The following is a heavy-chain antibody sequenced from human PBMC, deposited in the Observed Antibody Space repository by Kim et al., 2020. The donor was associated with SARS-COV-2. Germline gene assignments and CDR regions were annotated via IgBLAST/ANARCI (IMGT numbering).Heavy chain of an antibody. V-gene: IGHV1-18*04. CDR2: ISAYNGNT. CDR1: GYTFTSYG. CDR3: ARTPRTVVTRDDAFDI. Sequence: ASVKVSCKASGYTFTSYGISWVRQAPGQGLEWMGWISAYNGNTNYAQKLQGRVTMTTDTSTSTAYMELRSLRSDDTAVYYCARTPRTVVTRDDAFDIWGQGKWSPSLQ. J-gene: IGHJ3*02. D-gene: IGHD2-21*02.